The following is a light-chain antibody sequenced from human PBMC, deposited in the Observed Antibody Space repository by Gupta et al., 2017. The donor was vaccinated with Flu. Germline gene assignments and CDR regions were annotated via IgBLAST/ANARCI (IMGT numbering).Light chain of an antibody. V-gene: IGKV3-15*01. Sequence: EIVMTQSPAILSVSPGERATLSCRASQRVSRNLAWYQLKPGQAPRLLIYGASTSAAGIPARCSSSGSGTEFTLTISSLQSEDFAVYYCLQYNNWPRTFGRGTKVEIK. CDR3: LQYNNWPRT. J-gene: IGKJ1*01. CDR1: QRVSRN. CDR2: GAS.